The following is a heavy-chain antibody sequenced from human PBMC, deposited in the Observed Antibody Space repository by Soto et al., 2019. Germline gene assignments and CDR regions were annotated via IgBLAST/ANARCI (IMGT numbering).Heavy chain of an antibody. CDR1: GGNFRSYT. D-gene: IGHD3-16*01. J-gene: IGHJ4*02. V-gene: IGHV1-69*02. CDR2: VVPVLDRT. CDR3: EWRTLESGRNSYYEGGFDY. Sequence: QVQVVQSGAEVKKPGSSVKVSCRASGGNFRSYTLSWVRQAPGQGLEWLGRVVPVLDRTNYAQKFQGRVTNIADTSTSTAHMELSSLRSEDTAVYYCEWRTLESGRNSYYEGGFDYWGQGTLVIVSS.